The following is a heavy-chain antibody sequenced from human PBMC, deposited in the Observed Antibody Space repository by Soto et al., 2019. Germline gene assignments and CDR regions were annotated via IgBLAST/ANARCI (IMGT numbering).Heavy chain of an antibody. CDR2: INTDGRTT. J-gene: IGHJ4*02. V-gene: IGHV3-74*01. CDR3: VRGYSGTYRIDF. D-gene: IGHD1-26*01. CDR1: GFSFSSYW. Sequence: GSLRLSCAASGFSFSSYWMHWVRQVPGKGLVWVSRINTDGRTTNYTDSVKGRFTISRDNAKSTLHLQMNSLRAEDTAVYYCVRGYSGTYRIDFWGQGALVTVS.